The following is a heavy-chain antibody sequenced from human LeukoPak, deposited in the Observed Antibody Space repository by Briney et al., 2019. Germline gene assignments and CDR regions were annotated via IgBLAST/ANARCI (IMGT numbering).Heavy chain of an antibody. Sequence: ASVKVSCKVSGYTLTELSMHWVRQAPGKGLEWMGGFDPEDGETIYAQKFQGRVTMTEDTSTDTAYMELSSLRSEDTAVYYCATARDSGSYRNYFDYWAREPWSPSPQ. CDR3: ATARDSGSYRNYFDY. V-gene: IGHV1-24*01. D-gene: IGHD1-26*01. CDR2: FDPEDGET. CDR1: GYTLTELS. J-gene: IGHJ4*02.